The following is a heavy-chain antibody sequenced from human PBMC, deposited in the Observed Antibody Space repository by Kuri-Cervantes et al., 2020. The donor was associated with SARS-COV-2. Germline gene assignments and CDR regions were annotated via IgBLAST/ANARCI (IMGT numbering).Heavy chain of an antibody. CDR3: ARIQATTVIADY. Sequence: SGPTLVKPTQTLTLTCTFSGFSLSTSGMCVSWIRQPPGKALEWLARIDWDDDKYYSTSLKTRLTISKGTSKNQVVLTMTNMDPVDTATYYCARIQATTVIADYWGQGTLVTVSS. D-gene: IGHD4-11*01. V-gene: IGHV2-70*11. CDR2: IDWDDDK. J-gene: IGHJ4*02. CDR1: GFSLSTSGMC.